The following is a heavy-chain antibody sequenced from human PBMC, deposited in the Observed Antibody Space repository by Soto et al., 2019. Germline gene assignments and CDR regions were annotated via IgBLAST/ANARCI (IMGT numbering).Heavy chain of an antibody. CDR1: GFTFSDYY. Sequence: PGGSLRLSCAASGFTFSDYYMSWIRQAPGKGLEWVSYISSSSSYTNYADSVKGRFTISRDSSENTLYLQMNSLRAEDTAVYYCAKSVYNWNDGFFDYWGQGTLVTVSS. J-gene: IGHJ4*02. V-gene: IGHV3-11*06. D-gene: IGHD1-1*01. CDR2: ISSSSSYT. CDR3: AKSVYNWNDGFFDY.